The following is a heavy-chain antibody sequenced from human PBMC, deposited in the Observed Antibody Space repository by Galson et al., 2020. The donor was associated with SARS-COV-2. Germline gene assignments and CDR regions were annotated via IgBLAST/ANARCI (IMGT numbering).Heavy chain of an antibody. CDR3: ASAIFGVVIGTPDYYMDV. V-gene: IGHV3-30*01. CDR2: ISYDGSNK. D-gene: IGHD3-3*01. CDR1: GFTFSSYA. J-gene: IGHJ6*03. Sequence: GGSLRLSCAASGFTFSSYAMHWVRQAPGKGLEWVAVISYDGSNKYYADSVKGRFTISRDNSKNTLYLQMNSLRAEDTAVYYCASAIFGVVIGTPDYYMDVWGKGTTVTVSS.